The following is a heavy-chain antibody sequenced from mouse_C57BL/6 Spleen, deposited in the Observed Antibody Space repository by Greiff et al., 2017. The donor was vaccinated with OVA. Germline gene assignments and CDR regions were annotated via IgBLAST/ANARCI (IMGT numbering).Heavy chain of an antibody. V-gene: IGHV1-80*01. CDR1: GYAFSSYW. CDR2: IYPGDGDT. D-gene: IGHD3-3*01. Sequence: QVHVKQSGAELVKPGASVKISCKASGYAFSSYWMNWVKQRPGKGLEWIGQIYPGDGDTNYNGKFKGKATLTADKSSSTAYMQLSSLTSEDSAVYFCARKGDIYAMDYWGQGTSVTVSS. CDR3: ARKGDIYAMDY. J-gene: IGHJ4*01.